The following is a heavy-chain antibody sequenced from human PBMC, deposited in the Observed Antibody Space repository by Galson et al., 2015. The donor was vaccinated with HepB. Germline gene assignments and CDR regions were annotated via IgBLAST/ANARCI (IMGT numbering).Heavy chain of an antibody. CDR2: IKRDGTEK. Sequence: LRLSCAASGFTFRNYWMNWVRQAPGKGLEWVANIKRDGTEKFYVDSVKGRFTISRDNAKNSLYLQMNSLRAEDTAVYSCARDFRYCTSTNCPAFYFFDLWGRGTLVTVSS. V-gene: IGHV3-7*01. J-gene: IGHJ2*01. CDR3: ARDFRYCTSTNCPAFYFFDL. CDR1: GFTFRNYW. D-gene: IGHD2-2*01.